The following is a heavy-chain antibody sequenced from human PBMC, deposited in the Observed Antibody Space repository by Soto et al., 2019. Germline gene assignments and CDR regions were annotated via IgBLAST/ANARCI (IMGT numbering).Heavy chain of an antibody. J-gene: IGHJ5*02. V-gene: IGHV1-3*01. CDR1: GYTFTTYT. D-gene: IGHD2-2*01. CDR3: ARGYDQPLWFDP. CDR2: INAGNGNT. Sequence: ASVKVSCKASGYTFTTYTMHWVRQAPGQRLEWMGWINAGNGNTKYSQKFQGRVTITRDTSASTAYMELSSLRSEDMGVYYCARGYDQPLWFDPWGQGTLVTVSS.